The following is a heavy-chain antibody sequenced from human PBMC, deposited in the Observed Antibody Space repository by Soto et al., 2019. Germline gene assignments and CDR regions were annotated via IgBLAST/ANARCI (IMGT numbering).Heavy chain of an antibody. CDR3: AKDRGFRGSYLDY. Sequence: PGGSLRLSCAASGFTFSSYAMSWVRQAPGKGPEWVSAISGSGGSTYYADSVKGRFTISRDNSKNTLYLQMNSLRAEDTAVYYCAKDRGFRGSYLDYWGQGTLVTVSS. CDR2: ISGSGGST. D-gene: IGHD1-26*01. J-gene: IGHJ4*02. CDR1: GFTFSSYA. V-gene: IGHV3-23*01.